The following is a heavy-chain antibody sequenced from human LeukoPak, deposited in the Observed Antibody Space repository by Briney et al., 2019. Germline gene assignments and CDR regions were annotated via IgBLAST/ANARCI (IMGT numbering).Heavy chain of an antibody. D-gene: IGHD6-13*01. CDR3: ARMSEGIAAAAGPDSGFGC. Sequence: SVKVSCKASGGTFSSYAISWVRQAPGQGLEWMGGIIPIFGTANYAQKFQGRVTITADKSTSTAYMELNSLRSEDTAVYYCARMSEGIAAAAGPDSGFGCWGQGTVVSVSS. J-gene: IGHJ5*01. CDR2: IIPIFGTA. CDR1: GGTFSSYA. V-gene: IGHV1-69*06.